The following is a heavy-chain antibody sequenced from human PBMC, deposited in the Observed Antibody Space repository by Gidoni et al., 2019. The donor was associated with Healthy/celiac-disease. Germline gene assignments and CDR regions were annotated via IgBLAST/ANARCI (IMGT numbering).Heavy chain of an antibody. CDR2: NYYSGSP. J-gene: IGHJ4*02. CDR1: GGSISSSSYY. V-gene: IGHV4-39*07. D-gene: IGHD6-13*01. CDR3: ARDFSAAAGTGDFDY. Sequence: QLQLQESGPGLVKPSESLSLTCTVAGGSISSSSYYWGWIRPPPGKGLEWIGSNYYSGSPYYNPSLKSRVTISVDTSKNQFSLKLSSVTAEDTAVYYCARDFSAAAGTGDFDYWGQGTLVTVSS.